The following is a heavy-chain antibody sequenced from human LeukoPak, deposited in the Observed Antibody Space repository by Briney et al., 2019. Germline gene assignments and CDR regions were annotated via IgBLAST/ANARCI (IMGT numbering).Heavy chain of an antibody. V-gene: IGHV3-21*01. J-gene: IGHJ3*02. CDR3: ARVYYGRRVDAFDI. CDR1: GFTFSSYR. CDR2: ISSSSSYI. D-gene: IGHD3-10*01. Sequence: GGSLRLSCAASGFTFSSYRMTWVRQAPGKGLEWVSSISSSSSYIYYADSVKGRFTISRDNAKNSLYLQMNSLRAEDTAVYYCARVYYGRRVDAFDIWGQGTMVTVSS.